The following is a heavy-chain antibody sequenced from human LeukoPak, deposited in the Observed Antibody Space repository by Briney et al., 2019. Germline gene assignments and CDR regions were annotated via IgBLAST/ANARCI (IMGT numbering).Heavy chain of an antibody. CDR1: GFTFSSYS. Sequence: GGSLRLSCAASGFTFSSYSMNWVRQAPGKGLEWVSYISSSSSTIYYADSVKGRFTISRDNAKNSLYLQMNSLRAEDTAVYYCARDRDYHPGYSSGWYYWGQGTLVTVSS. D-gene: IGHD6-19*01. J-gene: IGHJ4*02. CDR2: ISSSSSTI. CDR3: ARDRDYHPGYSSGWYY. V-gene: IGHV3-48*01.